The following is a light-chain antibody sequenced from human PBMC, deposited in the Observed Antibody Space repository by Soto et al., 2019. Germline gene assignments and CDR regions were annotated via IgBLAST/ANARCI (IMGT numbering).Light chain of an antibody. CDR3: QQYYTYSSLT. CDR1: QSISNW. CDR2: KAS. J-gene: IGKJ4*01. V-gene: IGKV1-5*03. Sequence: DIQMTQSPSTLSASVGDRVTITCRASQSISNWLAWYQQKPGKAPKLLIYKASSLESGVPSRFSGSGSGTEFTLIIRSLQPDDFATYYCQQYYTYSSLTFGGGTKVDIK.